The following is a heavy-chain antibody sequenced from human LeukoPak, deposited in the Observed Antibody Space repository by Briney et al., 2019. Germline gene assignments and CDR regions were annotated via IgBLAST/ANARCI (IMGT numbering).Heavy chain of an antibody. CDR2: ISGDGTRT. D-gene: IGHD3-16*01. CDR1: GFSFSSYA. CDR3: AKWPEGAMDYFDY. Sequence: GGSLRLSCAASGFSFSSYAMTWARQAPVKGLEWVTAISGDGTRTYYADSVKGRFTISRDNSKNTLYLEMSSLRVEDTAIYYCAKWPEGAMDYFDYWGQGTLVTVSS. J-gene: IGHJ4*02. V-gene: IGHV3-23*01.